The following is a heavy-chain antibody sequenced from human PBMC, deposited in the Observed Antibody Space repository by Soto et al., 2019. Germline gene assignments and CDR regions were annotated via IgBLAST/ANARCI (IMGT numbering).Heavy chain of an antibody. CDR1: GGTLGSYA. J-gene: IGHJ5*02. CDR2: IIPIFGTA. Sequence: GASVEVSCKASGGTLGSYAISWVRQAHGQGLEWMGGIIPIFGTANYAQKFQGRVTITADESTSTAYMELSSLRSEDTAVYYCARGMITFGGVVGNWFDPWGQGTLVTVSS. CDR3: ARGMITFGGVVGNWFDP. D-gene: IGHD3-16*02. V-gene: IGHV1-69*01.